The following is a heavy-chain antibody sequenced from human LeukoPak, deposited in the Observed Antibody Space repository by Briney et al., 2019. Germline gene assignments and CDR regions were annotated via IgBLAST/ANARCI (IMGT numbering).Heavy chain of an antibody. CDR3: ARGGSGYYSIWTAGRGYYFDC. CDR2: INHSGST. CDR1: GGSFSGYY. D-gene: IGHD3-22*01. J-gene: IGHJ4*02. V-gene: IGHV4-34*01. Sequence: PSETLSLTCAVYGGSFSGYYWTWIRQPPGKGLEWIGEINHSGSTNYNPSLKSRVTISVDTSKNQFSLKLSSVTAADTAVYYCARGGSGYYSIWTAGRGYYFDCWGQGTLVTVSS.